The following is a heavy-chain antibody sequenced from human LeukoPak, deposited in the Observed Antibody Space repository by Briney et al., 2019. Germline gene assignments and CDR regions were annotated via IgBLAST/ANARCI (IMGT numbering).Heavy chain of an antibody. CDR2: IYSGGTT. D-gene: IGHD6-13*01. CDR1: GYSFTTYG. J-gene: IGHJ4*02. CDR3: ARGGYSSSWYHFDY. V-gene: IGHV3-53*01. Sequence: GGSLRLSCVASGYSFTTYGMHWVRQAPGKGLEWVSVIYSGGTTNYADSVKGRFTISRDNSKNTLFLQMNSLRAEDTAVYYCARGGYSSSWYHFDYWGRGTLVTVSS.